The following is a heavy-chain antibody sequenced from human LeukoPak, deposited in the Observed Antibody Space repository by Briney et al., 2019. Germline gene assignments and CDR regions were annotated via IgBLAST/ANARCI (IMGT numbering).Heavy chain of an antibody. CDR2: ISAYNGNT. CDR1: GYTFTSYG. CDR3: ARSETKIENWFDP. Sequence: ASVKVSCKASGYTFTSYGISWVRQAPGQGGEWMGWISAYNGNTNYAQKLQGRVTMTTDTSTRTAYMELRSLRSDDTAVYYCARSETKIENWFDPWGQGTLVTVSS. J-gene: IGHJ5*02. V-gene: IGHV1-18*01. D-gene: IGHD3-22*01.